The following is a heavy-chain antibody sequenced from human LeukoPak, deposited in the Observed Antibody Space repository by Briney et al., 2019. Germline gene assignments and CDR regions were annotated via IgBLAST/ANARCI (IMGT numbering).Heavy chain of an antibody. V-gene: IGHV3-15*01. J-gene: IGHJ4*02. CDR2: IRSKTEGETK. Sequence: PGGSLRLSCAVARVTFRNAWMGWVRQAPGEWLEWVARIRSKTEGETKEYAASVKGRFTISRDDSRSRLYLQMNSLKTEDTAVYYCATGVVTGTSRWGQGTLVTVSS. CDR1: RVTFRNAW. D-gene: IGHD1-1*01. CDR3: ATGVVTGTSR.